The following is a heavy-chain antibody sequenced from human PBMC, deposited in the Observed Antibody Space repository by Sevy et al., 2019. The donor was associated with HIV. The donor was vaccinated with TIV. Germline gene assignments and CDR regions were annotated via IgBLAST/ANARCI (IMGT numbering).Heavy chain of an antibody. D-gene: IGHD6-13*01. J-gene: IGHJ4*02. CDR3: AKNTAAVGTGGFDY. CDR1: GFTFSYSG. V-gene: IGHV3-30*02. Sequence: GGSLRLSCAASGFTFSYSGMHWVRQAPAKGLEWVIFIQYDGSNKYYADSVKGRLTISRDNSKNTLYLQMNSLGRDDTAVYYCAKNTAAVGTGGFDYWGQGTLVTVSS. CDR2: IQYDGSNK.